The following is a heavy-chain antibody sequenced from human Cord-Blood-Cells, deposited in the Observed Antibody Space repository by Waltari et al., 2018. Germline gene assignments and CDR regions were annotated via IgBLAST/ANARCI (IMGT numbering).Heavy chain of an antibody. V-gene: IGHV1-69-2*01. CDR2: VDPEDGET. Sequence: EVQLVQSGAEEKKPGATVKISCKVSGYTFTDYYMPWVQQAPGKGLEWMGLVDPEDGETIYAEKFQGRVTITADTSTDTAYMELSSLRSEDTAVYYCATVLLSSGWTVNWFDPWGQGTLVTVSS. D-gene: IGHD6-19*01. J-gene: IGHJ5*02. CDR3: ATVLLSSGWTVNWFDP. CDR1: GYTFTDYY.